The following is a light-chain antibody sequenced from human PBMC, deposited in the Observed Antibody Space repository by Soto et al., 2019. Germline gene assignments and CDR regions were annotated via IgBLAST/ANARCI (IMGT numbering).Light chain of an antibody. J-gene: IGLJ2*01. V-gene: IGLV2-14*03. Sequence: QSVLTQPASVSGSPGQSITISCTGTSSDIGAYNFVSWYQQHPGKAPKPMLYDVNIRPSGVSNRFSGSKSGNTASLTISGLQAEDEADYYCTSWTTSTTMIFGGGTKLTV. CDR2: DVN. CDR1: SSDIGAYNF. CDR3: TSWTTSTTMI.